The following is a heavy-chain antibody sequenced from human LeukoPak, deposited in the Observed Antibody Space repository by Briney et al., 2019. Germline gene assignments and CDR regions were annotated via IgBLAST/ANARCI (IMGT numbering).Heavy chain of an antibody. CDR2: IYYSGST. V-gene: IGHV4-30-4*01. Sequence: PSQTLSLTCTVSGGSISSGDYYWSWIRQPPGKGLEWIGYIYYSGSTYYNPSLKSRVTISVDTSKNQFSLKLSSVTAADTAVYYCARDRGPYYDSSSYSMSEYYYGMDVWGQGTTVTVSS. CDR1: GGSISSGDYY. CDR3: ARDRGPYYDSSSYSMSEYYYGMDV. D-gene: IGHD3-22*01. J-gene: IGHJ6*02.